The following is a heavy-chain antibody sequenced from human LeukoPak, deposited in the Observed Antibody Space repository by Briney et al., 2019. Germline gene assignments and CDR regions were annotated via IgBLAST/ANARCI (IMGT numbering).Heavy chain of an antibody. CDR2: IGSNSVPT. CDR1: GFTFSSYS. V-gene: IGHV3-23*01. CDR3: AKHCSGYCNTASEKRFDP. Sequence: GGSLRLSCAASGFTFSSYSMNWVRQAPGKGLEWVSGIGSNSVPTVYADSVKGRSTISRDNSKSMLYLQMDSLRVEDTAVYYCAKHCSGYCNTASEKRFDPWGQGTLVTVSS. D-gene: IGHD2-2*03. J-gene: IGHJ5*02.